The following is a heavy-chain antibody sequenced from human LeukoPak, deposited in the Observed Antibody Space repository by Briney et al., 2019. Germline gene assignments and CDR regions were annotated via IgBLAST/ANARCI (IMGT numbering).Heavy chain of an antibody. CDR1: GFIVSSNH. V-gene: IGHV3-53*01. J-gene: IGHJ3*02. CDR3: AREGSLGGLSTFDI. Sequence: GGSLRLSCVVSGFIVSSNHISWIRQTPGKGLEWVSVFYSGGSTYYADSVKGRFSISRDNSKNTVYLQMNSLRVEDTAVYCCAREGSLGGLSTFDIWGQGTMVTVSS. D-gene: IGHD3-16*01. CDR2: FYSGGST.